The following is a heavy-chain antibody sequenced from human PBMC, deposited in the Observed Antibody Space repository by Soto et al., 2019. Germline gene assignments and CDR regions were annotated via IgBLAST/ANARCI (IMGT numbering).Heavy chain of an antibody. CDR1: GFIFSNYV. Sequence: EVQLVDSGGGLVQPGGSLRLSCAASGFIFSNYVMSWVRQAPGKGLEWVSSIIDSVGTSYYADSVKGRFTISRDNSKNTLYLQMNSLRAEDTAIYYCAKRPRARLTFYDWGQGTLVTVSS. V-gene: IGHV3-23*04. J-gene: IGHJ4*02. CDR3: AKRPRARLTFYD. CDR2: IIDSVGTS.